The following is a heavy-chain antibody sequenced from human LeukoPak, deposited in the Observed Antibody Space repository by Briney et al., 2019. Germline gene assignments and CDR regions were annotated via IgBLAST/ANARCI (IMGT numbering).Heavy chain of an antibody. V-gene: IGHV4-34*01. CDR1: GGSFSGYY. D-gene: IGHD6-6*01. Sequence: SETLSLTCAVYGGSFSGYYWSWIRQPPGKGLEWIGEINHSGSTNYNPSLKSRVTISVDTSKNQFYLKLSSVTAADTAVYYCARAPSSLGIPEGYFDYWGQGTLVTVSS. J-gene: IGHJ4*02. CDR3: ARAPSSLGIPEGYFDY. CDR2: INHSGST.